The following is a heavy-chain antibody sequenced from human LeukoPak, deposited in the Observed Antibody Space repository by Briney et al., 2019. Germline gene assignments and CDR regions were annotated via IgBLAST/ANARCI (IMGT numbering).Heavy chain of an antibody. CDR3: TTEGRIAVAPFDY. Sequence: PGGSLRLSCAASGFTFSNAWMSWVRQAPGKGLVWVGRIKSKTDGGTTDYAAPVKGRFTIPRDDSKNTLYLQMNSLKTEDTAVYYCTTEGRIAVAPFDYWGQGTLVTVSS. CDR1: GFTFSNAW. V-gene: IGHV3-15*01. D-gene: IGHD6-19*01. CDR2: IKSKTDGGTT. J-gene: IGHJ4*02.